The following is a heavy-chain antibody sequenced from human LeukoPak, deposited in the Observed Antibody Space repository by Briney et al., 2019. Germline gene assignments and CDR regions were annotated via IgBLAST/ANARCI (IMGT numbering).Heavy chain of an antibody. Sequence: GGSLRLSCAASGFTFSSYGMHWVRQAPGKGLEWVAVIWYDGSNKYYADSVKGRFTTSRDNSKNTLYLQMNSLRAEDTAVYYCARDRRGYDYYYGMDVWGQGTTVTVSS. CDR1: GFTFSSYG. J-gene: IGHJ6*02. CDR2: IWYDGSNK. CDR3: ARDRRGYDYYYGMDV. V-gene: IGHV3-33*01. D-gene: IGHD5-12*01.